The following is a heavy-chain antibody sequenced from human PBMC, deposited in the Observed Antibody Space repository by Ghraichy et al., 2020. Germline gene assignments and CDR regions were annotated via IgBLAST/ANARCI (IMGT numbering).Heavy chain of an antibody. CDR3: AKSDIVVVPAAIPPYYYYGMDV. D-gene: IGHD2-2*01. Sequence: SLNISCAASGFTFSSYGMHWVRQAPGKGLEWVAVISYDGSNKYYADSVKGRFTISRDNSKNTLYLQMNSLRAEDTAVYYCAKSDIVVVPAAIPPYYYYGMDVWGQGTTVTVSS. J-gene: IGHJ6*02. CDR1: GFTFSSYG. V-gene: IGHV3-30*18. CDR2: ISYDGSNK.